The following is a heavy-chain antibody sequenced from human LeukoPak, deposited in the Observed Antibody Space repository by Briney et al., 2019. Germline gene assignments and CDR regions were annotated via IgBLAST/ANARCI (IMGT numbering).Heavy chain of an antibody. CDR3: ARLVLLQMPYFDL. Sequence: TLSLTCAVSGYSISSGYYWGWIRQPPGKGLEWLALIYWDDDKRYSPSLKSRLTITKDTSKNQVVLTMTNMHPVDTATYYCARLVLLQMPYFDLWGRGTLVTVSS. CDR1: GYSISSGYYW. CDR2: IYWDDDK. V-gene: IGHV2-5*02. J-gene: IGHJ2*01. D-gene: IGHD3-10*01.